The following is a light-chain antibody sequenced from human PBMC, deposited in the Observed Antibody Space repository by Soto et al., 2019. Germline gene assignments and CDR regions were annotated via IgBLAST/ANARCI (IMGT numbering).Light chain of an antibody. CDR3: QHRSIWPVS. CDR2: GAS. J-gene: IGKJ5*01. Sequence: EILITQSPATLSVSPGERATFSCRASQGVSSNLAWYQQKPGQAPRLLIYGASIRATGIPARFSGSGSGTDFTLTISSLEPEDFGVYYCQHRSIWPVSFGQGTRLEIK. V-gene: IGKV3-11*01. CDR1: QGVSSN.